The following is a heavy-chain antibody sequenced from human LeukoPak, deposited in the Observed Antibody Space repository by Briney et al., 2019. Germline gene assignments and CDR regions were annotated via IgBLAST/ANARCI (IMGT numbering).Heavy chain of an antibody. CDR1: GFTFSSYT. CDR3: ARDDYGSGSWNDY. V-gene: IGHV3-21*04. J-gene: IGHJ4*02. Sequence: GGSLRLSCAASGFTFSSYTMNWVRQAPGKGLEWVSSISSSSSYIYYVDSVKGRFTISRDNAKKSLYLQMNSLRAEDTALYYCARDDYGSGSWNDYWGQGTLVTVSS. CDR2: ISSSSSYI. D-gene: IGHD3-10*01.